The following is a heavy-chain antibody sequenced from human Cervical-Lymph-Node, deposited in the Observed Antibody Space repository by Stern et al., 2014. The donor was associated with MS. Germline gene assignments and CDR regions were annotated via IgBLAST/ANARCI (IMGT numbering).Heavy chain of an antibody. Sequence: EVQLVESGGGFVQPGGSLRLSCAASGFTFSSHWMHWVRQAPGKGLVWVSRIYGAGSSTKYADSVKGRFTISRDNAKSTLYLQMNSLRAEDSAVYYCARDAWPAASGPLIDYWGRGTLVTVSS. J-gene: IGHJ4*02. D-gene: IGHD6-13*01. CDR1: GFTFSSHW. CDR3: ARDAWPAASGPLIDY. CDR2: IYGAGSST. V-gene: IGHV3-74*03.